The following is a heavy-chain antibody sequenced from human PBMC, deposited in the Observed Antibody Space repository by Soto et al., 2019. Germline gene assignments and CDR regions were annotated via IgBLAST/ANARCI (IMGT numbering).Heavy chain of an antibody. J-gene: IGHJ3*02. D-gene: IGHD2-15*01. CDR1: GFTFSSYV. Sequence: QVQLVEAGGGVVQPGRSLRLSCEASGFTFSSYVMHWVHQAPGKGLEWVEVLSYDGSNKYYADSVKGRLNISRDNSKNTLYLQMNSLRAEDPAVYYCANIVVVVAATRDAFDIWGQGTMVTVSS. V-gene: IGHV3-30*18. CDR3: ANIVVVVAATRDAFDI. CDR2: LSYDGSNK.